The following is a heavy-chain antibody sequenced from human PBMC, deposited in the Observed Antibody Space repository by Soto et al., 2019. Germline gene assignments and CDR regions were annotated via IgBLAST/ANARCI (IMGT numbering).Heavy chain of an antibody. Sequence: EVQLLESGGDLIQPGGSLRLSCAASGFTFSSYSMNWVRQAPGKGLEWVSSISSSSSYIYYADSVKGRFTISRDNAKNSLYLQMNSLRAEDTAVYYCARGDIAAAPPGYWGQGTLVTVSS. CDR3: ARGDIAAAPPGY. J-gene: IGHJ4*02. D-gene: IGHD6-13*01. CDR1: GFTFSSYS. V-gene: IGHV3-21*01. CDR2: ISSSSSYI.